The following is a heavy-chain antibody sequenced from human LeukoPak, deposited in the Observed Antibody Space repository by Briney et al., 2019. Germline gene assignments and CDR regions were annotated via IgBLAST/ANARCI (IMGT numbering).Heavy chain of an antibody. V-gene: IGHV3-21*01. CDR1: GFTFSSHS. D-gene: IGHD6-19*01. J-gene: IGHJ4*02. CDR2: ISSSSNYI. CDR3: ARGRPFLYSSGWSSDY. Sequence: GGSLRLSCAASGFTFSSHSMTWVRQAPGKGLEWVSSISSSSNYIYYADSVKGRFTISRDNAKNSLYLQANSLRAEDTAVYYCARGRPFLYSSGWSSDYWGQGALVTVSS.